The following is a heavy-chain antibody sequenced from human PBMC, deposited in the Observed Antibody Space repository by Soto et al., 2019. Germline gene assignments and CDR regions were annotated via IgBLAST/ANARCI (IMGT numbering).Heavy chain of an antibody. CDR1: GGSIRSSSYY. CDR2: IYYSGST. CDR3: ARGVITPNDAFDI. Sequence: SATLSLTCTVSGGSIRSSSYYWGWIRQPPGKGLEWIGYIYYSGSTNYNPSLKSRVTISVDMSKNQFSLKLSSVTAADTAVYYCARGVITPNDAFDIWGQGTMVTVSS. D-gene: IGHD3-16*01. J-gene: IGHJ3*02. V-gene: IGHV4-61*05.